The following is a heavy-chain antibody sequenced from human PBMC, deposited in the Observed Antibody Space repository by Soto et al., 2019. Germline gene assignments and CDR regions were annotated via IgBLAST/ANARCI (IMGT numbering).Heavy chain of an antibody. Sequence: QVQLVESGGSVVQPGRSLRLSCEASGFTFTSYAMHWVRQAPGKGLGWVAVISYDGINEYYADSVKGRFTISRDNSKKTLFLQMSSLRVEDTAVYYCARDRFRVGELSLRGYFDYWGQGTLVTVSS. CDR1: GFTFTSYA. CDR3: ARDRFRVGELSLRGYFDY. D-gene: IGHD3-16*02. CDR2: ISYDGINE. J-gene: IGHJ4*02. V-gene: IGHV3-30*15.